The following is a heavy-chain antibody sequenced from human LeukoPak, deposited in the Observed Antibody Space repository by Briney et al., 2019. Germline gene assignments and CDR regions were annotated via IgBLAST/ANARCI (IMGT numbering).Heavy chain of an antibody. V-gene: IGHV4-34*01. D-gene: IGHD3-10*01. CDR1: GGSFSGYY. CDR3: ARRKPPDGLLWFGELMGFDR. Sequence: SETLSLTCAVYGGSFSGYYWSWIRQPPGKGLEWIGEINHSGSTNYNPSLKSRVTISVDTSKNQCSLKLSSVTAADTAVYYCARRKPPDGLLWFGELMGFDRWGQGTLVTVSS. J-gene: IGHJ5*02. CDR2: INHSGST.